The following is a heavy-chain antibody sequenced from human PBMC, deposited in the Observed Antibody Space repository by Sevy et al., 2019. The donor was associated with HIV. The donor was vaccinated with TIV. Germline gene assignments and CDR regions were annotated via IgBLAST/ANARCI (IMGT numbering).Heavy chain of an antibody. J-gene: IGHJ4*02. Sequence: GGSLRLYCAASGFTFSDYYMSWIRQAPGKGLEWVSYISSSSSYTNYADSVKGRFTISRDNAKNSLYLQMNSLRAEDTAVYYCARVVFGGWYYFDYWGQGTLVTVSS. CDR2: ISSSSSYT. V-gene: IGHV3-11*06. D-gene: IGHD6-19*01. CDR3: ARVVFGGWYYFDY. CDR1: GFTFSDYY.